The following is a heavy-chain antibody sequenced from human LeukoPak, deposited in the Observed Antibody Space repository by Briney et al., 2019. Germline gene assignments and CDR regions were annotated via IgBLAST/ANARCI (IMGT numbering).Heavy chain of an antibody. CDR3: ATLYGSGSTPHLLDYYYMDV. Sequence: PGGSLRLSCAASGFTFSSYGMHWVRQAPGKGLEWVAFIRYDGSNKYYADSVKGRFTISRDNSKNTLYLQMNSLRAEDTAVYYCATLYGSGSTPHLLDYYYMDVWGKGTTVTISS. D-gene: IGHD3-10*01. V-gene: IGHV3-30*02. CDR1: GFTFSSYG. CDR2: IRYDGSNK. J-gene: IGHJ6*03.